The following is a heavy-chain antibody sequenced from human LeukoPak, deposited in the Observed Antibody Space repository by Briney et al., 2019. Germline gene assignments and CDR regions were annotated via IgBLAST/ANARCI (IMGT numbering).Heavy chain of an antibody. CDR3: ARGDGRDGYKGRLEY. D-gene: IGHD5-24*01. J-gene: IGHJ4*02. CDR1: GGSISGYY. V-gene: IGHV4-34*01. Sequence: NPSETLSLTCAVYGGSISGYYWSWSRQPPGKGLEWIGEINHSGSTNCNPSLKSRVTISVDTSKNQFSLKLSSVTAADTAVYYCARGDGRDGYKGRLEYWGQGNLVTVSS. CDR2: INHSGST.